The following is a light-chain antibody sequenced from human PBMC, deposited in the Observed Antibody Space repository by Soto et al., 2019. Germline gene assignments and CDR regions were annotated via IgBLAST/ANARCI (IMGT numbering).Light chain of an antibody. V-gene: IGLV2-14*01. CDR3: GSYTRSSTLV. J-gene: IGLJ1*01. CDR2: DVS. Sequence: QSALTQPASVSGSPGQSITISCTGTSSDVGGYNYVSWYQQHPGKAPKLMIYDVSNRPSGVSNRFSGSKSANTASLTISGLQAEDEAEYYCGSYTRSSTLVFGTGTKLTVL. CDR1: SSDVGGYNY.